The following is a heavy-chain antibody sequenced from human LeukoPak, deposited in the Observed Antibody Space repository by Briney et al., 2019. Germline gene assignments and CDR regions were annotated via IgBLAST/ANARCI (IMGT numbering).Heavy chain of an antibody. J-gene: IGHJ4*02. Sequence: GGSLRLSCAASAFTFSNCAMSWVRQAPGKGLEWVSVVSVSGDTTYYAESVKGRFTISRDNSKNTLYLQMNSLRGEDTAVYYCSKLEGVVGARHFVSWGEGTQVTVSS. CDR2: VSVSGDTT. CDR3: SKLEGVVGARHFVS. CDR1: AFTFSNCA. V-gene: IGHV3-23*01. D-gene: IGHD1-26*01.